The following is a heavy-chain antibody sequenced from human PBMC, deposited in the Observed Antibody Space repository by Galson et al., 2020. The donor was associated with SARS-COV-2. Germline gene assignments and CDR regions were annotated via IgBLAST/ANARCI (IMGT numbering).Heavy chain of an antibody. D-gene: IGHD4-4*01. J-gene: IGHJ6*02. Sequence: ASVTVSCKASGYTFTGYYMHWVRQAPGQGLEWMGWINPNSGGTNYAQKFQGWVTMTRDTSISTAYMELSRLRSDDTAVYYCARVAGSHYSNGYYYGMDVWGQGTTVTVSS. CDR3: ARVAGSHYSNGYYYGMDV. V-gene: IGHV1-2*04. CDR1: GYTFTGYY. CDR2: INPNSGGT.